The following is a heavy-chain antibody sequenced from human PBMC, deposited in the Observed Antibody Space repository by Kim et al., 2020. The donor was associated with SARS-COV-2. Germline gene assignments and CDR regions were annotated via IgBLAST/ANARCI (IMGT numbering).Heavy chain of an antibody. CDR2: INPNSGGT. J-gene: IGHJ5*02. Sequence: ASVKVSCKASGYTFTGYYMHWVRQAPGQGLEWMGWINPNSGGTNYAQKFQGRVTMTRDTSISTAYMELSRLRSDDTAVYYCARDRRSLVVPAAALKNWFDPWGQGTLVTVSS. D-gene: IGHD2-2*01. V-gene: IGHV1-2*02. CDR3: ARDRRSLVVPAAALKNWFDP. CDR1: GYTFTGYY.